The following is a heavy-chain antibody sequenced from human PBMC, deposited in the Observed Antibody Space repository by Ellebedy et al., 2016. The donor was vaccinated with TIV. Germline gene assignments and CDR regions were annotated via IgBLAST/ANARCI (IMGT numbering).Heavy chain of an antibody. Sequence: MPSETLSLSCTVSGDSISRGGYYWGWLRQHPGKGLEWIGSIYYSGETFYNPSLKSRATGSSEKSMNRFSLRLTSVTAADTAVYYCARLRVGASMPTDYWGPGTLVTVSS. CDR1: GDSISRGGYY. D-gene: IGHD1-26*01. CDR3: ARLRVGASMPTDY. V-gene: IGHV4-31*03. CDR2: IYYSGET. J-gene: IGHJ4*01.